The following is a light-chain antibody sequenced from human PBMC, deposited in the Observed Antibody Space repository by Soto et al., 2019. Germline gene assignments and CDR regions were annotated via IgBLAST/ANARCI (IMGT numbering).Light chain of an antibody. CDR1: QSVSGY. CDR3: QQYGSSPWT. Sequence: VVLTQSTATLSLSPGERATLSCRASQSVSGYLAWYQQKPGQAPRLLIYGASSRATGIPDRFSGSGSGTDFNLTISRLEPEDFAVYYCQQYGSSPWTFGQGTKV. J-gene: IGKJ1*01. CDR2: GAS. V-gene: IGKV3-20*01.